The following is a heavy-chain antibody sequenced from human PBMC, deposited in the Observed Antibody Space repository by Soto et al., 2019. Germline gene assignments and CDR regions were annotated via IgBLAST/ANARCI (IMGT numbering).Heavy chain of an antibody. CDR3: ARGYDTALAPIF. D-gene: IGHD5-18*01. CDR1: GGSFSSYH. J-gene: IGHJ4*02. V-gene: IGHV4-34*01. Sequence: ETLSLTCAVYGGSFSSYHWSWIRQTPGKGLEWIGEINHLTTTNYNPSLKSRVIISLDTPKNQFSLKLSSVTAADTAVYYCARGYDTALAPIFWGQGILVTVSS. CDR2: INHLTTT.